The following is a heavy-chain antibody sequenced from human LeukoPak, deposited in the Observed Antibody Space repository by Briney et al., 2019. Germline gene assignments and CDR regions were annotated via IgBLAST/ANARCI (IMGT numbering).Heavy chain of an antibody. D-gene: IGHD3-3*01. V-gene: IGHV3-7*01. CDR1: GFNFGDYA. CDR3: ARWRGAQSEFVV. J-gene: IGHJ4*02. Sequence: GGSLRLSCAASGFNFGDYAMSWVRQAPGKGLEWVAHIKEGGRGTFYVDSVKGRFTGSRDDARNTVYLQMNSLRAEDTAVYYCARWRGAQSEFVVWGQGTLVTVSS. CDR2: IKEGGRGT.